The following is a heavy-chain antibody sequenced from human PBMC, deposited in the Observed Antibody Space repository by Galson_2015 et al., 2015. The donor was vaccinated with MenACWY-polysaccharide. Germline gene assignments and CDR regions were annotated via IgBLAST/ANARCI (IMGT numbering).Heavy chain of an antibody. V-gene: IGHV3-74*01. CDR3: VRGGYMDV. J-gene: IGHJ6*03. Sequence: LRLSCAASGFTFSSYWMQWVRQAPGKGLVWVSRINSDGSSTSYADSVKGRFTISRDNAKDTLYLQMNSLRAEDTAVYHCVRGGYMDVWGKGTTVTGSS. CDR2: INSDGSST. CDR1: GFTFSSYW.